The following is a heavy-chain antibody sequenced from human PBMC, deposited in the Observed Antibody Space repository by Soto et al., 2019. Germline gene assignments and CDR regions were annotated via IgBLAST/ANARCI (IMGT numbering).Heavy chain of an antibody. CDR3: ARDTTRAMLRIYYGMDV. CDR1: GFTFSSYG. Sequence: GGSRRLSCAASGFTFSSYGMHWVRQAPGKGLEWVAVIWYDGSNKYYADSVKGRFTISRDNSKNTLYLQMNSLRAEDTAVYYCARDTTRAMLRIYYGMDVWGQGTTVTVSS. CDR2: IWYDGSNK. J-gene: IGHJ6*02. D-gene: IGHD3-10*01. V-gene: IGHV3-33*01.